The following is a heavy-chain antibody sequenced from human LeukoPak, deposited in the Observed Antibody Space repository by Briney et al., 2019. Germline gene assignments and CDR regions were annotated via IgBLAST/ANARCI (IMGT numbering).Heavy chain of an antibody. CDR2: INSAGST. J-gene: IGHJ4*02. CDR1: GCTFSSYA. D-gene: IGHD4-17*01. Sequence: PGGSLRLSCAASGCTFSSYAMSWVRQAPRQGLEWVSAINSAGSTYYGDSVRGRFTISRDNSKNVLYLQMNSLRAEATALYYCAKDQNTVATAPFDYWGQGTLVTVSS. V-gene: IGHV3-23*01. CDR3: AKDQNTVATAPFDY.